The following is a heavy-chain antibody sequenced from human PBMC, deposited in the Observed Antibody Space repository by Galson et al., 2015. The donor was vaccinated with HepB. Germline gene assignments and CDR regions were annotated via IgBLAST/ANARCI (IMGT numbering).Heavy chain of an antibody. J-gene: IGHJ2*01. CDR1: GYTFNTYY. V-gene: IGHV1-18*01. Sequence: SVKVSCKGSGYTFNTYYISWVRQAPGQGLEWMGWISAYNGNPNYAQKFRDRVIMTTDTSTSTVYMELRSLRSEDTAVYYCARVRGSSGWYDWYFDLWGRGTLVTVSS. D-gene: IGHD6-19*01. CDR3: ARVRGSSGWYDWYFDL. CDR2: ISAYNGNP.